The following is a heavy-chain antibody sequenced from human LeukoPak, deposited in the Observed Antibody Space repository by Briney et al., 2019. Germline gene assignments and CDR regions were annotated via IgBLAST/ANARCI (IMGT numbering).Heavy chain of an antibody. Sequence: GGSLRLSCAASGVTFSRYWMHWVRQAPGKGLLWVSRINSDGSSTYYADSVKGRFTTSRDNAKNALHLQMNSLTAEDTAVYYCVLDLFSSFAFDIWGQGTMVTVSS. CDR2: INSDGSST. CDR1: GVTFSRYW. D-gene: IGHD3/OR15-3a*01. V-gene: IGHV3-74*01. CDR3: VLDLFSSFAFDI. J-gene: IGHJ3*02.